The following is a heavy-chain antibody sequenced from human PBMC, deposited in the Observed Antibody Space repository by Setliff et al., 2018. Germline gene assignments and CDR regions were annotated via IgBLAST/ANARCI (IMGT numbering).Heavy chain of an antibody. J-gene: IGHJ4*02. CDR2: ISSISNYI. V-gene: IGHV3-21*04. CDR1: GLPFSNSN. CDR3: GKDSFLNQPVDY. Sequence: AGGSLRLSCVAFGLPFSNSNMNWVRQAPGEGLEWVSSISSISNYIYYADSVKGRFTISRDNAKNSLYLQMDGLRVEDTAVYYCGKDSFLNQPVDYWGQGTLVTVSS.